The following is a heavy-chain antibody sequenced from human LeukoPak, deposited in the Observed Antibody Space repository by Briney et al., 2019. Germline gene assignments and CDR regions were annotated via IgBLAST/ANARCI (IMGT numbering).Heavy chain of an antibody. CDR3: ARSPRIVGALLVDY. D-gene: IGHD1-26*01. V-gene: IGHV4-61*02. CDR2: IYTSGST. J-gene: IGHJ4*02. CDR1: SGSISSGSYY. Sequence: SEPLSLTCTVSSGSISSGSYYWSWIRQPAGKGLEWIGRIYTSGSTTYNPSLKSRVTISVNTSKTQFSLKLSSVTAADTAVYYCARSPRIVGALLVDYWGQGTLVTVSS.